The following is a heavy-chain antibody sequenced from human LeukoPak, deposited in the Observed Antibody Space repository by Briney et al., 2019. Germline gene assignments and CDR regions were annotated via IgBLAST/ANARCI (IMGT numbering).Heavy chain of an antibody. CDR3: LYGSGWYFDY. CDR2: ISPDGSNT. Sequence: PGGSLRLSCAASGFTFSSYWMHWVRQVPGKGLVWVSRISPDGSNTNYADSVKGRFTISRDNAKSTLYLQMNSLRAEDTAVYYCLYGSGWYFDYRGQGTLVTVSS. V-gene: IGHV3-74*01. CDR1: GFTFSSYW. J-gene: IGHJ4*02. D-gene: IGHD6-19*01.